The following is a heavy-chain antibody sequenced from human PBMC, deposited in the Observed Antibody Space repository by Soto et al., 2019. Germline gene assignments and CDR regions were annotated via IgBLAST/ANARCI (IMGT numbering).Heavy chain of an antibody. D-gene: IGHD4-4*01. V-gene: IGHV1-69*13. CDR3: ATYSNSRQSPSNWFDP. J-gene: IGHJ5*01. Sequence: SVKVSCKASGGTFSSYAISWVRQAPGQGLEWMGGIIPIFGTANYAQKFQGRVTITADESTSTAYMELSSLRSEDTAVYYCATYSNSRQSPSNWFDPWSQATLVTVSS. CDR2: IIPIFGTA. CDR1: GGTFSSYA.